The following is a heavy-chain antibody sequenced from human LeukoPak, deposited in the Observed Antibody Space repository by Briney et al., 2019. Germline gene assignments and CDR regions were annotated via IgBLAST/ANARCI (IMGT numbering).Heavy chain of an antibody. CDR1: GFSLSDYY. Sequence: PGGSLRLSCAASGFSLSDYYMSWVRQAPGKGLEWVSGINWNGGSTGYADSVKGRFTISRDNAKNSLYLQMNSLRAEDTAVYYCARGSGWYGYWGQGTLVTVSS. D-gene: IGHD6-19*01. CDR3: ARGSGWYGY. J-gene: IGHJ4*02. CDR2: INWNGGST. V-gene: IGHV3-20*04.